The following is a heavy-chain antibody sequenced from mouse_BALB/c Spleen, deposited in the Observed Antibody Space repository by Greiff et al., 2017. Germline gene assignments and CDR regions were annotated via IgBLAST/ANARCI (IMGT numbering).Heavy chain of an antibody. CDR2: ISSGGGST. Sequence: EVKLMESGGGLVKPGGSLKLSCAASGFAFSSYDMSWVRQTPEKRLEWVAYISSGGGSTYYPDTVKGRFTISRDNAKNTLYLQMSSLKSEDTAMYYCARHGDRYRYEAYWGQGTLVTVSA. J-gene: IGHJ3*01. CDR3: ARHGDRYRYEAY. D-gene: IGHD2-14*01. V-gene: IGHV5-12-1*01. CDR1: GFAFSSYD.